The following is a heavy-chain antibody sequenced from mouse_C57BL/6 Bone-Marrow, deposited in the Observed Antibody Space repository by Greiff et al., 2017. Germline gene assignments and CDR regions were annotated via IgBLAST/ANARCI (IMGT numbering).Heavy chain of an antibody. CDR2: ISDGGSYT. CDR1: GFTFSSYA. J-gene: IGHJ2*01. D-gene: IGHD4-1*01. Sequence: EVKLVESGGGLVKPGGSLKLSCAASGFTFSSYAMSWVRQTPEKRLEWVATISDGGSYTYYPDNVKGRFTISRDNAKNNLYLQMSHLKSEDTAMYYCARDRGTGTRSYFDYWGQGTTLTVSS. V-gene: IGHV5-4*01. CDR3: ARDRGTGTRSYFDY.